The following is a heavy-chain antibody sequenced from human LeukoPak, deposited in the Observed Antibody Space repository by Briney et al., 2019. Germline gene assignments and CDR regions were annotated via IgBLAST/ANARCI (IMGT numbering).Heavy chain of an antibody. CDR1: GYTFTSYG. CDR2: ISAYNGNT. V-gene: IGHV1-18*01. D-gene: IGHD3-9*01. J-gene: IGHJ4*02. Sequence: ASVKVSCKASGYTFTSYGISWVRQAPGQGLEWMGWISAYNGNTNYAQKLQGRVTMTTDTSTSTAYMELRSLRSDDTAVYYCARDRGSSYYDILAGYYRVYYFDYWGQGTLVTVSS. CDR3: ARDRGSSYYDILAGYYRVYYFDY.